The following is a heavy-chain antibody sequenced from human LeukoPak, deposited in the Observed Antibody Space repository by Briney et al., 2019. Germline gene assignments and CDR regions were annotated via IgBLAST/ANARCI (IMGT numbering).Heavy chain of an antibody. CDR1: GFTFSSYW. D-gene: IGHD1-7*01. J-gene: IGHJ4*02. CDR3: AKGGTTLSDY. V-gene: IGHV3-74*01. Sequence: PGGSLRLSCAASGFTFSSYWMHWVRQAPGKGLVWDSRINSDGTSTSYADSVKGRFTISRDNAKNTLYLQMNSLRAEDTAVYYCAKGGTTLSDYWGQGTLVTVSS. CDR2: INSDGTST.